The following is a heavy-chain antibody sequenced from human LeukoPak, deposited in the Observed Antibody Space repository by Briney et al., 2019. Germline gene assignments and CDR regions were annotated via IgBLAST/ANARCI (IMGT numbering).Heavy chain of an antibody. CDR3: ARDAFPFDY. J-gene: IGHJ4*02. Sequence: PSQTLSLTCTVSGGSISSGGYYWSWIRQPAGKGLEWIGRIYTSGSTNYNPSLKSRVTISVDTSKNQFSLKLSSVTAADTAVYYCARDAFPFDYWGQGTLVTVSS. CDR2: IYTSGST. CDR1: GGSISSGGYY. V-gene: IGHV4-61*02.